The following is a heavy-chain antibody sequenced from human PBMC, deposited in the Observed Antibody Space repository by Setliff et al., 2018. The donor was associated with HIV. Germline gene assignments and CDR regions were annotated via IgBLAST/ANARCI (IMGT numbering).Heavy chain of an antibody. CDR3: ARAGRYGAETDY. V-gene: IGHV1-2*06. CDR2: INPKSGVT. CDR1: GGTFRSKG. D-gene: IGHD5-12*01. Sequence: PSVKVSCKASGGTFRSKGISWVRQAPGHGLEWVGRINPKSGVTSYAQNFRARVTMTRDTSSTTAYMELSTLRSDDTALYYCARAGRYGAETDYWGQGTLVTVSS. J-gene: IGHJ4*02.